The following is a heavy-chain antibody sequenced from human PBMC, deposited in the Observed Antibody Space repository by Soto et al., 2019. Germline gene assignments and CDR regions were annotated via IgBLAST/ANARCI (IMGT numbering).Heavy chain of an antibody. V-gene: IGHV4-31*03. CDR1: GGSISSGGYY. Sequence: TSETLSLTCTVSGGSISSGGYYWSWIRQHPGKGLEWIGYIYCSGSTYYNPSLKSRVTISVDTSKNQFSLKLSSVTAADTAVYYCARGSVTTSYDYWGQGTLVTVSS. CDR3: ARGSVTTSYDY. D-gene: IGHD4-17*01. CDR2: IYCSGST. J-gene: IGHJ4*02.